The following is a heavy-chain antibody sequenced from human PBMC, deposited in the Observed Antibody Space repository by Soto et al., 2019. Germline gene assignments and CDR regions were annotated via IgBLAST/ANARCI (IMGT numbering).Heavy chain of an antibody. D-gene: IGHD1-1*01. CDR3: ARDPPEYTTGGDY. CDR1: GFTFSSYA. CDR2: ISYDGSNK. V-gene: IGHV3-30-3*01. Sequence: SLRLSCAASGFTFSSYAMHWVRQAPGKGLEWVAVISYDGSNKYYADSVKGRFTISRDNSKNTLYLQMNSLRAEDTAVYYCARDPPEYTTGGDYWGQGTLVTVSS. J-gene: IGHJ4*02.